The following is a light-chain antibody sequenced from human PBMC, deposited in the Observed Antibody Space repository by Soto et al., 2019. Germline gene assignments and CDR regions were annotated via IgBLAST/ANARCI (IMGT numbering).Light chain of an antibody. J-gene: IGKJ2*01. V-gene: IGKV3-20*01. CDR3: QQYGSSSYT. CDR2: AAS. Sequence: EIVLTQSPGTLSLSPGERATLSCRASQSISSSYLAWNQQKPGQAPRLLIYAASSRATGIPDRFSGSGSGTDFTLTISRLEPYDFAVYYCQQYGSSSYTLGAGTQLETK. CDR1: QSISSSY.